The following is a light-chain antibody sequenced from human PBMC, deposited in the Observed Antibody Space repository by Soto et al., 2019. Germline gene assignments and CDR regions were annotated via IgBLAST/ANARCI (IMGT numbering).Light chain of an antibody. CDR3: AAWDDSLRVV. CDR2: RNN. CDR1: SSNIGSHY. V-gene: IGLV1-47*01. J-gene: IGLJ2*01. Sequence: QSVLTQPPSASGTPGQRVTISCSGSSSNIGSHYVYWYQQLPGTAPKLLIYRNNQRPSGVPDRFSGSKSGTSASLAISGLLSEDEADYYCAAWDDSLRVVFGGGTKLTVL.